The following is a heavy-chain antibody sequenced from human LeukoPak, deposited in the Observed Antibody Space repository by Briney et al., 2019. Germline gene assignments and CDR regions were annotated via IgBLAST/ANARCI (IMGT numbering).Heavy chain of an antibody. D-gene: IGHD5-18*01. CDR1: GFTFSSYW. Sequence: GGSLRLSCAASGFTFSSYWMNWARQAPGKGLEWVASINHNGNVNYYVDSVKGRFTISRDNAKNSLYLQMNSLRDEDTAVYYCARPSFSYGYFDAFDIWGQGTMVTVSS. J-gene: IGHJ3*02. CDR2: INHNGNVN. CDR3: ARPSFSYGYFDAFDI. V-gene: IGHV3-7*01.